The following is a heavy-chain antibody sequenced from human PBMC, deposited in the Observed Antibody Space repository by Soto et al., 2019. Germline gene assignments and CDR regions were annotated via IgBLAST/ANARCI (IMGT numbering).Heavy chain of an antibody. CDR3: AGGGYSPDAFDI. CDR2: TYYRSQWYN. V-gene: IGHV6-1*01. J-gene: IGHJ3*02. CDR1: GDSICSNSAA. Sequence: SQTLSLTCAISGDSICSNSAAWNWIMQSPSRGLEWLGRTYYRSQWYNDYAVSVKSRITINPDTSKNQFSLQLNSVTPEDTAVYYCAGGGYSPDAFDIWGQGTMVTVSS. D-gene: IGHD3-22*01.